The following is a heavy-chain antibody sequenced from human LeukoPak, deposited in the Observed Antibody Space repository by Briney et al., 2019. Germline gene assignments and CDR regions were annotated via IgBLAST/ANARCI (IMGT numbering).Heavy chain of an antibody. Sequence: SSVKVSCKASGYILTGYYIHWVRQAPGQGHEWMGWINPNSGATNYAQKFQRRVTMTRDTSISTAYMELSRLRSDDTAGHYCARDFAPWSNSYDYWGQGTLVTVS. CDR3: ARDFAPWSNSYDY. CDR1: GYILTGYY. J-gene: IGHJ4*02. D-gene: IGHD6-13*01. CDR2: INPNSGAT. V-gene: IGHV1-2*02.